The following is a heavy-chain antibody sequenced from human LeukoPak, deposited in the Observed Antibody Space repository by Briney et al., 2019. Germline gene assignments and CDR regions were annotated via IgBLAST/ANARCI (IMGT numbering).Heavy chain of an antibody. CDR3: ARVGLDYDSSGHPYFDY. Sequence: PSETLSLTCTVSGGSISSYYWSWIRQPPGKGLEWIGYIYYSGSTNYNPSLKSRVTISVDTSENQFSLKLSSVTAADTAVYYCARVGLDYDSSGHPYFDYWGQGTLVTVSS. CDR1: GGSISSYY. V-gene: IGHV4-59*01. D-gene: IGHD3-22*01. CDR2: IYYSGST. J-gene: IGHJ4*02.